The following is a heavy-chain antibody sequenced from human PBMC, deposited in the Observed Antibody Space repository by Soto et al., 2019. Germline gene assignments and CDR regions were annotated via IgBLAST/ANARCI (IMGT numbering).Heavy chain of an antibody. CDR3: ARDGHSGYDFDY. Sequence: GGSLRLSCAASGFTFSSYSMNWVRQAPWKGLEWVSSISSSSSYIYYADSVKGRFTISRDNAKNSLYLQMNSLRAEDTAVYYCARDGHSGYDFDYWGQGTLVTVSS. CDR1: GFTFSSYS. V-gene: IGHV3-21*01. CDR2: ISSSSSYI. D-gene: IGHD5-12*01. J-gene: IGHJ4*02.